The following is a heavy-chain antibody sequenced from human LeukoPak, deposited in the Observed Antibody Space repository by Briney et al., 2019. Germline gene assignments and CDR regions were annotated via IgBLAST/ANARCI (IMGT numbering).Heavy chain of an antibody. CDR2: IYTSGST. V-gene: IGHV4-4*07. Sequence: PSETLSLTCTVSGGSISSYYWSWIRQPAGKGLEWIGRIYTSGSTNYNPSIKSRVTMSVDTSKNQFSLNLTSVTAADTAVYYCARDSPDRSIVGATGRAFDIWGQGTVVTVSS. D-gene: IGHD1-26*01. CDR1: GGSISSYY. J-gene: IGHJ3*02. CDR3: ARDSPDRSIVGATGRAFDI.